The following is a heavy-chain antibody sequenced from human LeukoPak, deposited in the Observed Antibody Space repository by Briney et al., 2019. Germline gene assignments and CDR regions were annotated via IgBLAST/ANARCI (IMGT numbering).Heavy chain of an antibody. J-gene: IGHJ3*01. D-gene: IGHD5-12*01. Sequence: GASVKVSCESSGYTFTDYYVHWVRQAPGQGLEWMGWINPNSGGTNFAQKFQGRVTMTRDTSVSTAYMELSRLRSDDTAVYFCARVQYSGNDFGACDLWGQGTMVTVSS. CDR3: ARVQYSGNDFGACDL. V-gene: IGHV1-2*02. CDR2: INPNSGGT. CDR1: GYTFTDYY.